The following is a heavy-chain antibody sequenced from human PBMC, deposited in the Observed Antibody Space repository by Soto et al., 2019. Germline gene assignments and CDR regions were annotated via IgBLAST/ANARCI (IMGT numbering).Heavy chain of an antibody. V-gene: IGHV1-2*02. J-gene: IGHJ4*02. Sequence: ASVKVSCKASGYTFTGYYLHWVRQAPGQGPEWVGKIDPDSGDTDQSQKFQGRVTLTRDTAIDTAYMELTRLTLDDTAIYYCARGPLEWGQGTLVTVSS. CDR2: IDPDSGDT. CDR3: ARGPLE. CDR1: GYTFTGYY.